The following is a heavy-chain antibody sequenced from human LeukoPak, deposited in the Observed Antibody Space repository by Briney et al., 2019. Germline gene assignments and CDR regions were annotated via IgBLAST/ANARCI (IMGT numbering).Heavy chain of an antibody. V-gene: IGHV3-9*03. D-gene: IGHD5-18*01. CDR1: GFTFDDYA. CDR2: ISWNSGSI. Sequence: GGSLRLSCAASGFTFDDYAMHWVRQAPGKGLEWVSGISWNSGSIGYADSVKGRFTISRDNAKNSLYLQMNSLRAEDMGLYYCAIVMCQRGYRYGDGACDICPEGTMDTVSS. CDR3: AIVMCQRGYRYGDGACDI. J-gene: IGHJ3*02.